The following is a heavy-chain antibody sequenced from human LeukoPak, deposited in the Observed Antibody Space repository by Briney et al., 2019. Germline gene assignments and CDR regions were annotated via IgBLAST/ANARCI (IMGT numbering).Heavy chain of an antibody. V-gene: IGHV1-69*06. D-gene: IGHD6-19*01. J-gene: IGHJ4*02. CDR1: GGTFSGYA. Sequence: SLKVSCKASGGTFSGYAISWVRQAPGQGLEWMGGIIPIFGTANYAQNFQGRVTITADKSTSTAYMELSSLRSEETAVYYCARHPLRLAYFDYWGQGTLVTVSS. CDR2: IIPIFGTA. CDR3: ARHPLRLAYFDY.